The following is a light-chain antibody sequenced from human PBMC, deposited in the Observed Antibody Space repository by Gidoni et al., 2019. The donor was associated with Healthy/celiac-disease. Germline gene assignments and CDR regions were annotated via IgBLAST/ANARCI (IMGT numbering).Light chain of an antibody. CDR3: QQGYSTPLT. J-gene: IGKJ4*01. Sequence: DIQMTPSPSSLSASVGDRVTITCRASQSISSYLNWYQQKPGKAPKLLIYAAPSLQSGVPSRFSGSGSGTDFTLTISSLQPEDFATYYCQQGYSTPLTFGGGTKVEIK. V-gene: IGKV1-39*01. CDR2: AAP. CDR1: QSISSY.